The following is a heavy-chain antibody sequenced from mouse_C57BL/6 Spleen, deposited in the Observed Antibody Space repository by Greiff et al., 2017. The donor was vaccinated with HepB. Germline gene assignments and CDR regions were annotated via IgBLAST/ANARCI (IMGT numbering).Heavy chain of an antibody. V-gene: IGHV1-39*01. CDR2: INPNYGTT. J-gene: IGHJ3*01. Sequence: VQLQQSGPELVKPGASVKISCKASGYSFTDYNMNWVKQSNGKSLEWIGVINPNYGTTSYNQKFKGKATLTVDQSSCTAYMQLNSLTSEDSAVYYCARGGYYGNYEGFAYWGQGTLVTVSA. D-gene: IGHD2-1*01. CDR1: GYSFTDYN. CDR3: ARGGYYGNYEGFAY.